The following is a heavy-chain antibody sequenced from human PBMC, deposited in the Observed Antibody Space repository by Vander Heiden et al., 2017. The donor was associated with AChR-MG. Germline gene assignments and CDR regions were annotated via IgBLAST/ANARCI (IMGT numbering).Heavy chain of an antibody. CDR2: IWYDGSNK. D-gene: IGHD6-6*01. CDR3: ARGRPVVGYFDY. V-gene: IGHV3-33*01. J-gene: IGHJ4*02. CDR1: GLPFSSYG. Sequence: QVQLVEPGGGVAEPGRSLRLSCAASGLPFSSYGMHWVRQAPGKGLEWVAVIWYDGSNKYYADSVKGRFTISRDNSKNTLYLQMNSLRAEDTAVYYCARGRPVVGYFDYWGQGTLVTVSS.